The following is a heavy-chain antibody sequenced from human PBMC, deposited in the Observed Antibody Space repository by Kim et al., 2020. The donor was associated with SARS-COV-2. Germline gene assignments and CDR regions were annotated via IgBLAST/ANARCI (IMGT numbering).Heavy chain of an antibody. CDR3: ARWGYSGNGHASPLYYYGLDV. Sequence: SETLSLICNVSGVSITTYYWGWIRQPPGRGLDWIGYIYHSGSTNYNPSLKSRVSMSVDTSKNEFSLRLSSVTAADTAVYFCARWGYSGNGHASPLYYYGLDVWGQGTTVTVSS. J-gene: IGHJ6*02. CDR2: IYHSGST. V-gene: IGHV4-59*01. D-gene: IGHD5-12*01. CDR1: GVSITTYY.